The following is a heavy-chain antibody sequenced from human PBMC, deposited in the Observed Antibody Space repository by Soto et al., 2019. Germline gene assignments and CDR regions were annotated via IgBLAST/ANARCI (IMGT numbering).Heavy chain of an antibody. CDR1: GFTFSSYS. CDR2: ISSSSITI. Sequence: EVQLVESGGGLVQPGGSLRLSCAASGFTFSSYSMNWVRQAPGKGLEWVSYISSSSITIYYADSVKGRFTISRDNANNTLYLQMNSLRAEETAVYYCARHPERIAQIGWFDPWGQGTLVTVSS. J-gene: IGHJ5*02. CDR3: ARHPERIAQIGWFDP. V-gene: IGHV3-48*01. D-gene: IGHD6-13*01.